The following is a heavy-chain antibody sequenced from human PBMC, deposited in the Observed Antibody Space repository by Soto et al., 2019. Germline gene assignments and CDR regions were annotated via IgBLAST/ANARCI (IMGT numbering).Heavy chain of an antibody. D-gene: IGHD1-1*01. J-gene: IGHJ4*02. Sequence: EVQLLESGGGLVQPGGSLRLSCAASGFTFSSYAMSWVRQAPGKGLEWVSAISGSGGSTYYADSVKGRFTISRDNSKNTLYLQMNSLRAEDTAVYYCAKDHVTWNDFHRPGDYWGQGTLVTVSS. CDR3: AKDHVTWNDFHRPGDY. CDR1: GFTFSSYA. CDR2: ISGSGGST. V-gene: IGHV3-23*01.